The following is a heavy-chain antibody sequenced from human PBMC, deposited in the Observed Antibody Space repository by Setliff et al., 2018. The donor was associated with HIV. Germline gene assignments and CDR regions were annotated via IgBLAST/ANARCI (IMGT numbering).Heavy chain of an antibody. Sequence: PSETLSLTCTVSGGSISISDWSWIRQPPGKGLELLGYIYTSENTNYDPSLTRRVTISVDTSKNQFSLKLTSVTAADTAVYFCARRSDWFDPWGQGTLVTVSS. CDR1: GGSISISD. J-gene: IGHJ5*02. CDR3: ARRSDWFDP. V-gene: IGHV4-4*09. CDR2: IYTSENT.